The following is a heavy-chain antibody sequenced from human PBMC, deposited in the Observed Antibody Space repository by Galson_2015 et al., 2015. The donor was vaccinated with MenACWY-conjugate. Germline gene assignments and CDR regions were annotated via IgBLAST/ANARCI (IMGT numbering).Heavy chain of an antibody. Sequence: SETLSLTCTVSGASISGSSFYWGWIRQPPGKGLEWIGSISYSGSTYYNPSLKSRVTISVDTSNNQFSLKLSSVTAADTAVYYCARHDYGGIPYFDYWGQGTLVTVSS. V-gene: IGHV4-39*01. CDR3: ARHDYGGIPYFDY. D-gene: IGHD4-23*01. J-gene: IGHJ4*02. CDR2: ISYSGST. CDR1: GASISGSSFY.